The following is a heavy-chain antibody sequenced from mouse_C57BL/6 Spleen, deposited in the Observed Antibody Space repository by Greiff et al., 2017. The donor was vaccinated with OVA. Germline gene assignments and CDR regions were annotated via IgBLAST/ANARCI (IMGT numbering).Heavy chain of an antibody. CDR2: ISGGGGNT. CDR1: GFTFSSYT. J-gene: IGHJ4*01. Sequence: GQRVESGGGLVKPGGSLKLSCAASGFTFSSYTMSWVRQTPEKRLEWVATISGGGGNTYYPDSVKGRFTISRDNAKNTLYLQMSSLRSEDTALYYCAKIYYGNYVYAMDYWGQGTSVTVSS. D-gene: IGHD2-1*01. V-gene: IGHV5-9*04. CDR3: AKIYYGNYVYAMDY.